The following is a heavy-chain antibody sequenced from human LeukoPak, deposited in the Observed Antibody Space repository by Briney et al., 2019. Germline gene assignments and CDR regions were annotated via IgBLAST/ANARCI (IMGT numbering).Heavy chain of an antibody. CDR3: ARDYRKYYYDSSGLDY. V-gene: IGHV3-74*01. CDR1: GFTFSSYW. D-gene: IGHD3-22*01. Sequence: PGGSLRLSCVASGFTFSSYWMHWVRHDPRKGLVWVSRINGDGRNINYADSVRGRFTISRDNAKNTLYLQMNTLRAEDTAVYYCARDYRKYYYDSSGLDYWGQGTLVTVSS. CDR2: INGDGRNI. J-gene: IGHJ4*02.